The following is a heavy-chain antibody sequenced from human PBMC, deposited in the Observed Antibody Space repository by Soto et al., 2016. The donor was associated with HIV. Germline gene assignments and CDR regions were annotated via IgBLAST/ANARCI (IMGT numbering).Heavy chain of an antibody. CDR1: GFSFSGSA. D-gene: IGHD3-22*01. Sequence: EVQLVESGGGLAQPGGSLKLSCAASGFSFSGSAMHWVRQASGKGLEWVGRIRSKVNSYATVYAASVKGRFTISRDDSKNTAYLQMNSLKTEDTAVYYCTRNDPRYDSSGIRGAAFDIWGQGTMVTVSS. CDR3: TRNDPRYDSSGIRGAAFDI. J-gene: IGHJ3*02. V-gene: IGHV3-73*01. CDR2: IRSKVNSYAT.